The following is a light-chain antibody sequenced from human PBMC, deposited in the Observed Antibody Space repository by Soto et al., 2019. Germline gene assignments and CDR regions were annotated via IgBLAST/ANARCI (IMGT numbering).Light chain of an antibody. J-gene: IGKJ2*01. Sequence: EIVVTQSPATLSASPGERVTLTCRASQFVSTRLAWYQQRPGQVPRLLIYDAYTRALGISARFSGSGSGTDFTLTISSLQPEDFATYYCQQSYSTPPTFGQGTKLEIK. CDR3: QQSYSTPPT. V-gene: IGKV3-15*01. CDR1: QFVSTR. CDR2: DAY.